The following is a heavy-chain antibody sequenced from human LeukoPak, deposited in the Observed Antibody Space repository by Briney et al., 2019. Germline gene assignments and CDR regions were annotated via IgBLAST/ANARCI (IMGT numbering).Heavy chain of an antibody. V-gene: IGHV3-23*01. CDR1: GFTFSSYW. CDR3: AKVHGTLTVESPFDY. J-gene: IGHJ4*02. CDR2: IWSSSGNT. Sequence: GGSLRLSCAASGFTFSSYWMHWVRQAPGKGLEWVSAIWSSSGNTYYADSVTGRFTISRDNSKNTLYLQMHSLRADDTAVYYCAKVHGTLTVESPFDYWGQGTLVTVSS. D-gene: IGHD4-23*01.